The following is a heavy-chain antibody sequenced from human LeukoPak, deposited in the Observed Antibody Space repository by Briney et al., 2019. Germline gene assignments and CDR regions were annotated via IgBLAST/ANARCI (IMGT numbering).Heavy chain of an antibody. Sequence: GGSLRLSCAASGFTFSSYGMHWVRQAPGKGLEWVAVIWYDGSNKYYADSVKGRFTISRDNAKNSLYLQMNSLRAEDTALYYCAKDMADSSGYYLGSYFDYWGQGTLVTVSS. CDR1: GFTFSSYG. J-gene: IGHJ4*02. CDR3: AKDMADSSGYYLGSYFDY. D-gene: IGHD3-22*01. V-gene: IGHV3-33*03. CDR2: IWYDGSNK.